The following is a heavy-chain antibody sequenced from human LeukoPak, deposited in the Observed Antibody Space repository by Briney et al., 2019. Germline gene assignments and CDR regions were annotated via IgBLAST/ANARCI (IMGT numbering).Heavy chain of an antibody. V-gene: IGHV4-61*01. J-gene: IGHJ4*02. CDR3: ARVRGYSGYDSPFDY. D-gene: IGHD5-12*01. CDR2: IYYSGST. Sequence: SETLSLTCTVSGGSVSSGSYYWSWIRQPPGRGLEWIGYIYYSGSTNYNPSLKSRVTISVDTSKNQFSLKLSSVTAADTAVYYCARVRGYSGYDSPFDYWGQGTLVTVSS. CDR1: GGSVSSGSYY.